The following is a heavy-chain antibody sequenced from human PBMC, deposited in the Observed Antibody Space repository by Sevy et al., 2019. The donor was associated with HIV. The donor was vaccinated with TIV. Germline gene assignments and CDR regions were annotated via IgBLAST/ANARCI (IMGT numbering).Heavy chain of an antibody. CDR2: IYYRGAT. V-gene: IGHV4-59*13. CDR1: RGSITGYY. Sequence: SETLSLTCTVSRGSITGYYWSWIRQSPGKGLEWIGHIYYRGATNHNPSLKSRVTISIDTSKNQFSLKLSSVSAADTAVYYCASAFPVTTTDWEDYWGQGILVTVSS. J-gene: IGHJ4*02. D-gene: IGHD4-17*01. CDR3: ASAFPVTTTDWEDY.